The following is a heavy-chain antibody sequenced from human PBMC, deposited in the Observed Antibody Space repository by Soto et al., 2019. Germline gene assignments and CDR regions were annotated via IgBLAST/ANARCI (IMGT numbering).Heavy chain of an antibody. Sequence: EVPLVESGGGLVKPGESLRLSCVASPSAFSSYSINWVRQAPGKGLEWVSSISVSSSYIYYAASVKGRFTISRDNNKTSVYLQMKNPRADDTAVYHCATIHRSCPRWGMDVWGQGTPVIVSS. V-gene: IGHV3-21*01. CDR2: ISVSSSYI. CDR1: PSAFSSYS. CDR3: ATIHRSCPRWGMDV. J-gene: IGHJ6*02. D-gene: IGHD3-10*01.